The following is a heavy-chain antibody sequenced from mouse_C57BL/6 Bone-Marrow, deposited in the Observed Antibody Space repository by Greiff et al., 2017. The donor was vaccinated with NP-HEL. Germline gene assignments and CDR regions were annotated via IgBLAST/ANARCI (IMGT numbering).Heavy chain of an antibody. D-gene: IGHD2-1*01. CDR3: ADGNFFGC. Sequence: VQLQQSGPELVKPGASVKISCKASGYTFTDYYMNWVKQSHGKSLEWIGDINPNNGGTSYNQKFKGKATLTVDKSSSTAYMELRSLTSEDSAVYYCADGNFFGCWGQGTTLTVSS. J-gene: IGHJ2*01. CDR2: INPNNGGT. V-gene: IGHV1-26*01. CDR1: GYTFTDYY.